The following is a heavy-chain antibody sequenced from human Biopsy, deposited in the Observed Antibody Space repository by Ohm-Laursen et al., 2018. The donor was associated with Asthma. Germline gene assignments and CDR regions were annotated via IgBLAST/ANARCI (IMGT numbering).Heavy chain of an antibody. J-gene: IGHJ4*02. Sequence: TLSLTCVVSGGSISSGGYSWSWIRQPPGKGLEWIGYIYQSGSTYYNPSLKSRVTISVDRSKNQFSLKLSSVTAADTAVYYCARVKDGYNFDYWGQGTLVTVSS. V-gene: IGHV4-30-2*01. CDR1: GGSISSGGYS. CDR2: IYQSGST. CDR3: ARVKDGYNFDY. D-gene: IGHD5-24*01.